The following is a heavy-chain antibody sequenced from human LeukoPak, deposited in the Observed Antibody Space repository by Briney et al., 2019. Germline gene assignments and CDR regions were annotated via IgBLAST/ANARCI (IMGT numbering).Heavy chain of an antibody. CDR1: GFPLRSNR. Sequence: GWSLRLCCAASGFPLRSNRMSVVRQAPGKAMGWVSSITDGGTYTYYADTVKGRFTIARDNAKKSLYLQMDSRGPEDTAVYYCARDPYSGNYGTYYYYYMDVWGKGTTVTISS. V-gene: IGHV3-21*01. CDR3: ARDPYSGNYGTYYYYYMDV. CDR2: ITDGGTYT. J-gene: IGHJ6*03. D-gene: IGHD1-26*01.